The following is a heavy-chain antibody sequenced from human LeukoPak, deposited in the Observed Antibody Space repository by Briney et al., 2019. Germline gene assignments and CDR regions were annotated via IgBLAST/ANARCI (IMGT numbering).Heavy chain of an antibody. CDR3: ARIGLDYSETRIDSFDI. J-gene: IGHJ3*02. D-gene: IGHD3-22*01. CDR1: GFTFSSYT. V-gene: IGHV3-21*01. CDR2: ISSSSSYI. Sequence: GGSLRLSCAASGFTFSSYTMHWVRQAPGKGLECVSSISSSSSYIYYADSVKGRFTISRDNAKNSLYLQMNSLRAEDTAVYYCARIGLDYSETRIDSFDIWGQGTMVTVSS.